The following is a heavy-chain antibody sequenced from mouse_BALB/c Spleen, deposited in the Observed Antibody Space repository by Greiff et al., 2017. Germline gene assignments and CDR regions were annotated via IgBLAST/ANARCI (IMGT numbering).Heavy chain of an antibody. Sequence: QVQLKESGAELVRPGASVTLSCKASGYTFTDYEMHWVKQTPVHGLEWIGAIDPETGGTAYNQKFKGKATLTADKSSSTAYMELRSLTSEDSAVYYCTTTPTTVVAGDDWGQGTTLTVSS. CDR2: IDPETGGT. D-gene: IGHD1-1*01. CDR1: GYTFTDYE. CDR3: TTTPTTVVAGDD. V-gene: IGHV1-15*01. J-gene: IGHJ2*01.